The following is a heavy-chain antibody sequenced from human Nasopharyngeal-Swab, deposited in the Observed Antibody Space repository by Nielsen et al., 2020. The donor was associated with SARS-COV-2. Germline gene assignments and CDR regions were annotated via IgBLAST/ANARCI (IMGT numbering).Heavy chain of an antibody. Sequence: SVKVSCKASGYTFTSYHMHWVRQAPGQGLEWMGIITPSGGSTNYAQKFQGRVTMTSDTSTSTVYMYLSSLRSEDTAVYYCARDGPGGWFLDYWGQGTLVTVSS. D-gene: IGHD6-19*01. J-gene: IGHJ4*02. V-gene: IGHV1-46*01. CDR3: ARDGPGGWFLDY. CDR2: ITPSGGST. CDR1: GYTFTSYH.